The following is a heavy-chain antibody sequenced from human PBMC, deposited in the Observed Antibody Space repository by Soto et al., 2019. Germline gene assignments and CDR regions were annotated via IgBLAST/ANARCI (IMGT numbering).Heavy chain of an antibody. V-gene: IGHV3-23*01. CDR2: ISGSGGST. CDR3: AKDIRVGGVIDY. J-gene: IGHJ4*02. Sequence: EVQLLESGGGLVQPGGSLRLSCAASGFTFSSYAMSWVRQAPGKGLEWVSAISGSGGSTYYADSVKGRFTNSRDNSKNTLYLQMNSLRAEDTAVYYCAKDIRVGGVIDYWGQGTLVTVSS. CDR1: GFTFSSYA. D-gene: IGHD3-16*01.